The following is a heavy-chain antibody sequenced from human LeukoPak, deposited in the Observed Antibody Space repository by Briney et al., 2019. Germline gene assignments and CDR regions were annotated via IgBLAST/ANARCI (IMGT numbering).Heavy chain of an antibody. V-gene: IGHV4-39*07. Sequence: SETLSLTCTVSGGSISSSTYYWGWIRQPPGKGLEWFGSIYYSGSTYYNPSLKSRVSISVDTSKNQFSLKLSSVTAADTAVYYCARVRDAYNSIDFDYWGQGTLVTVSS. CDR3: ARVRDAYNSIDFDY. D-gene: IGHD5-24*01. CDR1: GGSISSSTYY. CDR2: IYYSGST. J-gene: IGHJ4*02.